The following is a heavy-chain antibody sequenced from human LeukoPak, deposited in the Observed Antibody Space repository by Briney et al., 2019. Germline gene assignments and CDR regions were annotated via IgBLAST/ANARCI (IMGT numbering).Heavy chain of an antibody. CDR1: GGSFSSYY. Sequence: PSETLSLTCAVYGGSFSSYYWSWIRQPPGKGLEWIGEINHSGSTNYNPSLKSRVTISVDTSKNQFSLKLSSVTAADTAVYYCARGYYDFWSGYYGGIFNYFDYWGQGTLVTVSS. D-gene: IGHD3-3*01. CDR2: INHSGST. V-gene: IGHV4-34*01. CDR3: ARGYYDFWSGYYGGIFNYFDY. J-gene: IGHJ4*02.